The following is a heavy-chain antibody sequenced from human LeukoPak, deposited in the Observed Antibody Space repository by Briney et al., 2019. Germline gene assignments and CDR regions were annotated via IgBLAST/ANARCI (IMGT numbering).Heavy chain of an antibody. J-gene: IGHJ3*02. Sequence: PSETLSLTCTVSGGSISSSSYYWGWIRQPPGKGLEWIGSIYYSGSTYYNPSLKSRVTISVDTSKNQFSLKLSSVTAADTAVYYCARDEGWELLTAFDIWGQGTMVTVSS. D-gene: IGHD1-26*01. CDR3: ARDEGWELLTAFDI. CDR1: GGSISSSSYY. V-gene: IGHV4-39*07. CDR2: IYYSGST.